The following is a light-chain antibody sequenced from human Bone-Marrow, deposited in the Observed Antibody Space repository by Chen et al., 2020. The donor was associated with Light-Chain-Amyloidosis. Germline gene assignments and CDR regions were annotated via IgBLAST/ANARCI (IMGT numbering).Light chain of an antibody. Sequence: SYVLTLPSSVSVAPGQTATISCGGINIGSTSVHWYQQTPGQAPLLVVYDDSDRPSGIPERLSGSNSGNTATLTISRVEAGDEADYYCQVWDRSSDRPVFGGGTKLTVL. V-gene: IGLV3-21*02. CDR3: QVWDRSSDRPV. CDR1: NIGSTS. J-gene: IGLJ3*02. CDR2: DDS.